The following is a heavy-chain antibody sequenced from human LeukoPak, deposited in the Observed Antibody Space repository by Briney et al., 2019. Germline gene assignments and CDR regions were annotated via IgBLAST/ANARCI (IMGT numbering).Heavy chain of an antibody. CDR1: GYTFTSYG. CDR3: ASWNDFWSGYHYDAFDI. D-gene: IGHD3-3*01. CDR2: IIPIFGTA. J-gene: IGHJ3*02. Sequence: SVKVSCKASGYTFTSYGISWVRQAPGQGLEWMGGIIPIFGTANYAQKFQGRVTITTDESTSTAYMELSSLRSEDTAVYYCASWNDFWSGYHYDAFDIWGQGTMVTVSS. V-gene: IGHV1-69*05.